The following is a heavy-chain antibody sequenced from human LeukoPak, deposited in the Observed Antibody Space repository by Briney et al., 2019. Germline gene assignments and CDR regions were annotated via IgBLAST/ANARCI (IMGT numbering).Heavy chain of an antibody. CDR3: ARDASTRSFDY. J-gene: IGHJ4*02. V-gene: IGHV3-21*01. CDR2: ISSSSSYI. Sequence: GGSLRLSCAASGFTFSSYSMNWVRQAPGKGLEWVSSISSSSSYIYYADSVKGRFTISRDNANNSLYLQMNSLRAEDTAVYYCARDASTRSFDYWGQGTLVTVSS. CDR1: GFTFSSYS.